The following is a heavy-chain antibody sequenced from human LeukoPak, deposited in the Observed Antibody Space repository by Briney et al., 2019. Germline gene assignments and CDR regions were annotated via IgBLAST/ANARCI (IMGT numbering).Heavy chain of an antibody. CDR3: AREGCSSTSCFEYFDY. J-gene: IGHJ4*02. CDR1: GFTFSSYT. CDR2: ISTSSSYI. V-gene: IGHV3-21*01. Sequence: SGGSLRLSCAASGFTFSSYTMNWVRQAPGKGLEWVSSISTSSSYIYYADSVKGRFTISRDNAKNSLYLQMNSLRAEDTAVYYCAREGCSSTSCFEYFDYWGQGTLVTVSS. D-gene: IGHD2-2*01.